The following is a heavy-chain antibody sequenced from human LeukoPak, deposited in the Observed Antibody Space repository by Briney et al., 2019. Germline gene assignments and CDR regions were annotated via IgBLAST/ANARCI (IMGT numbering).Heavy chain of an antibody. CDR1: GGSLSSSSYY. V-gene: IGHV4-39*01. CDR2: IYYSGST. CDR3: ARHVDSSGWYRSYFDY. D-gene: IGHD6-19*01. Sequence: SETLSLTRTVSGGSLSSSSYYWGWIRQPPGKGLEWIGSIYYSGSTYYNPSLKSRVTISVDTSKNQFSLKLSSVSAADTAVYYCARHVDSSGWYRSYFDYWGQGTLVTVSS. J-gene: IGHJ4*02.